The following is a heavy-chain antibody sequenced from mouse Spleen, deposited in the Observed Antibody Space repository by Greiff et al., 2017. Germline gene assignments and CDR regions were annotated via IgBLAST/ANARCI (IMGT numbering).Heavy chain of an antibody. CDR2: INPNNGGT. CDR1: GYTFTDYY. V-gene: IGHV1-26*01. J-gene: IGHJ1*01. D-gene: IGHD2-2*01. Sequence: VQLQQSGPELVKPGASVKISCKASGYTFTDYYMNWVKQSHGKSLEWIGDINPNNGGTSYNQKFKGKATLTVDKSSSTAYMELRSLTSEDSAVYYCARSGLRRWYFDVWGAGTTVTVSS. CDR3: ARSGLRRWYFDV.